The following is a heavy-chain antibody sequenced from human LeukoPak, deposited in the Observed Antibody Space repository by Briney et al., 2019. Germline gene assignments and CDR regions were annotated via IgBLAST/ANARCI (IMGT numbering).Heavy chain of an antibody. D-gene: IGHD3-10*01. J-gene: IGHJ6*03. Sequence: SDTLSLTCTVSGGSISSYYWNWIRQPPGKGLEWIGYIYYSGSTNYNPSLKSRVTISVDTSKNQFSLKLSSVTAADTAVYYCARDEYYYNAAHLGYMDVWGKGTTVTVSS. CDR2: IYYSGST. CDR3: ARDEYYYNAAHLGYMDV. V-gene: IGHV4-59*12. CDR1: GGSISSYY.